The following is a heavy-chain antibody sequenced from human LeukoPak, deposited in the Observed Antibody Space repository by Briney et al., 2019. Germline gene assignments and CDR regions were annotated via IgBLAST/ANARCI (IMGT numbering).Heavy chain of an antibody. CDR1: GYRFISHW. V-gene: IGHV5-51*01. Sequence: GESLQISCRGSGYRFISHWIAWVRQMPGKGLEWMGIIYPGDSETRYSPSFQGQVTISADKSISTAYLQWSSLKASDTAMYYCARREAGTTSRFDYWGQGSLVTVSS. CDR3: ARREAGTTSRFDY. D-gene: IGHD1-7*01. J-gene: IGHJ4*02. CDR2: IYPGDSET.